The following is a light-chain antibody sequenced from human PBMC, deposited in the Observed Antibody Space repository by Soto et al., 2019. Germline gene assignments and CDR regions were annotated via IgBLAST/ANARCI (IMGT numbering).Light chain of an antibody. J-gene: IGKJ1*01. CDR2: GAS. CDR1: QSVSSN. V-gene: IGKV3-15*01. CDR3: QQYNNWPWT. Sequence: EIVMTQSPATLSVSPGERATLSCRASQSVSSNLAWYQQKPGQAPRLLIYGASTRATGIPATFSGSGSGTEFTLTISSLQSEDFAVYYCQQYNNWPWTFDQGTKVEIK.